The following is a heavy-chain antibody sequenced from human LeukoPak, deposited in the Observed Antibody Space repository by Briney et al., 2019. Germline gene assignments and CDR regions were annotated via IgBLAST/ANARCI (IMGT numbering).Heavy chain of an antibody. D-gene: IGHD6-13*01. CDR2: ISWDGGAT. CDR1: GFTFDDYT. V-gene: IGHV3-43*01. CDR3: AKDMGSSSGFDP. J-gene: IGHJ5*02. Sequence: GGSLRLSCAASGFTFDDYTMHWVRQVPGKGLEWVSLISWDGGATYYGDSVRGRFTISRDNAKNSLYLQMNSLRAEDTALYYCAKDMGSSSGFDPWGQGTLVTVSS.